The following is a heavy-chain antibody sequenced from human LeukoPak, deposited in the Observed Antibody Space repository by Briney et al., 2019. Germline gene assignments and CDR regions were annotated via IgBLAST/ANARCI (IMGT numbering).Heavy chain of an antibody. CDR3: TRGAGWLIDY. CDR2: FYNSGRS. J-gene: IGHJ4*02. Sequence: SKTLSLTCTVSGGSISSYYWSWIRQPPGKGLEWIGYFYNSGRSTYNPSLKSRVTISADTSKNHFSLKLNSVTTADTAVYYCTRGAGWLIDYWGQGILVTVSS. V-gene: IGHV4-59*01. CDR1: GGSISSYY. D-gene: IGHD3-16*01.